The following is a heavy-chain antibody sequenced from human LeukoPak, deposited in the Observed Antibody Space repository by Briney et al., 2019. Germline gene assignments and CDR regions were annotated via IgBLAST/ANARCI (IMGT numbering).Heavy chain of an antibody. CDR2: ISSSSYI. CDR3: AREMESSSWYSLDP. V-gene: IGHV3-21*01. CDR1: GFTFSSYS. J-gene: IGHJ5*02. D-gene: IGHD6-13*01. Sequence: PGGSLRLSCAASGFTFSSYSMNWVRQAPGKGLEWVSSISSSSYIYYADSVKGRFTISRDNAKHTLYLQMNSLRAEDTAVYYCAREMESSSWYSLDPWGQGTLVTVSS.